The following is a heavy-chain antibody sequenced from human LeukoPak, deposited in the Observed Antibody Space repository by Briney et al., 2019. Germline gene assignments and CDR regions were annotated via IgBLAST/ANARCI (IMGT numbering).Heavy chain of an antibody. V-gene: IGHV3-30*18. D-gene: IGHD6-6*01. Sequence: GGSLRLSCAASGFTFSSYGMHWVRQAPGKGLEWVAVISYDGRNKYYADSVKGRLTISRDNAKNTLYLQMNSLRTEDTAVHYCAKERPALRGSSSSPKPFDYWGQGTLVTVSS. CDR1: GFTFSSYG. CDR2: ISYDGRNK. CDR3: AKERPALRGSSSSPKPFDY. J-gene: IGHJ4*02.